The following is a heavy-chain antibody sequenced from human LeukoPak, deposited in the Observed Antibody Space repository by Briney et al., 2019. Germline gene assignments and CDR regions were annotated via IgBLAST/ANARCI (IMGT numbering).Heavy chain of an antibody. CDR1: GGSFSGYY. D-gene: IGHD3-22*01. V-gene: IGHV4-34*01. Sequence: SETLSLTCAVYGGSFSGYYWSWIRQPPGKGLEWIGEINHSGSTNYNPSLKSRVTISVDTSKNQFSLKLSSVTAADTAVYYCARPPGSIYYYDSSGDDAFDIWGQGTMVTVSS. CDR3: ARPPGSIYYYDSSGDDAFDI. CDR2: INHSGST. J-gene: IGHJ3*02.